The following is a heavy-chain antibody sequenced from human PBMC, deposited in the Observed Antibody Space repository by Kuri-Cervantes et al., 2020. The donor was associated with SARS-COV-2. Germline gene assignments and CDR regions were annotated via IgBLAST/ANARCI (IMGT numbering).Heavy chain of an antibody. Sequence: ASVKVSCKASGYTFTSYAMHWVRQAPGQRLEWMGIINPSGGSTSYAQKFQGRVTMTRDTSTSTVYMELSSLRSEDTAVYYCARDGGDPGYDSSGYQDYGMDVWGQGTTVTVSS. CDR1: GYTFTSYA. V-gene: IGHV1-46*01. J-gene: IGHJ6*02. CDR2: INPSGGST. D-gene: IGHD3-22*01. CDR3: ARDGGDPGYDSSGYQDYGMDV.